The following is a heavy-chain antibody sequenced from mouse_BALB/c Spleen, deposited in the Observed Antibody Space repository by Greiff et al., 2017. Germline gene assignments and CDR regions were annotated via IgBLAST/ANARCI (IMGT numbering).Heavy chain of an antibody. CDR2: ISSGGST. CDR1: GFTFSSYA. CDR3: AAPLYYDYSWFAY. V-gene: IGHV5-6-5*01. Sequence: EVKLEESGGGLVKPGGSLKLSCAASGFTFSSYAMSWVRQTPEKRLEWVASISSGGSTYYPDSVKGRFTISRDNARNILYLQMSSLRSEDTAMYYCAAPLYYDYSWFAYWGQGTLVTVSA. J-gene: IGHJ3*01. D-gene: IGHD2-4*01.